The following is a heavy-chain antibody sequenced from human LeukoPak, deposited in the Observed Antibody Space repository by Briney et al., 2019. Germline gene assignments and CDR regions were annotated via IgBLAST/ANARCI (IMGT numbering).Heavy chain of an antibody. V-gene: IGHV3-64D*06. CDR2: ISHNWGTT. Sequence: GGSLRLSCSASGFTFSTYATHWVRQAPGKGLEYVSPISHNWGTTYYADSVKGRFTISRDNSKSTVYLQMSSLRDEDTAVYYCVRGGSGNFAGPPDPWGQGTLVTVSS. D-gene: IGHD1-26*01. J-gene: IGHJ5*02. CDR3: VRGGSGNFAGPPDP. CDR1: GFTFSTYA.